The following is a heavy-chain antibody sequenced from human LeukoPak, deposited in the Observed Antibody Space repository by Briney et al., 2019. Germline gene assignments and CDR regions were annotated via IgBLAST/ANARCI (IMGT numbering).Heavy chain of an antibody. D-gene: IGHD2/OR15-2a*01. CDR3: ARDFEGVHRTTNSYTYYYYMYV. J-gene: IGHJ6*03. V-gene: IGHV3-66*01. CDR2: IYGGST. Sequence: PGRSLRLSCAASGFTFSSYGMRWVRQAPGKGLEWVSTIYGGSTYSADSVKDRFTISRDNSKNTVYLQRNSLRAEDTAVYYCARDFEGVHRTTNSYTYYYYMYVSGKGTTVILSS. CDR1: GFTFSSYG.